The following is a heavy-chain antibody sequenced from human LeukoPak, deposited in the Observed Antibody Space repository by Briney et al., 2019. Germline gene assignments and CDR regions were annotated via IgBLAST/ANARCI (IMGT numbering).Heavy chain of an antibody. CDR3: ARFWDTAMVLDY. J-gene: IGHJ4*02. CDR1: GFTFDDYA. V-gene: IGHV3-74*01. D-gene: IGHD5-18*01. CDR2: INSDGSST. Sequence: GGSLRLSCAASGFTFDDYAMHWVRQAPGKGLVWVSRINSDGSSTSYADSVKGRFTISRDNAKNTLYLQMNSLRAEDTAVYYCARFWDTAMVLDYWGQGTLVTVSS.